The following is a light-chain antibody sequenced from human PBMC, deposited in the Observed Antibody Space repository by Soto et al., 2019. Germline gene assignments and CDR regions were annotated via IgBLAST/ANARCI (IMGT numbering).Light chain of an antibody. J-gene: IGKJ4*01. V-gene: IGKV1-5*01. CDR2: AAS. CDR3: QQYDNLPLT. CDR1: QSVSSW. Sequence: DIQMTQSPSTLSSSVGDRVSITCRASQSVSSWLAWYQHKPGKAPKLLIYAASSLQSGVPSRFSGSGSGTDFTFTISSLQPEDIATYYCQQYDNLPLTFGGGTKVDIK.